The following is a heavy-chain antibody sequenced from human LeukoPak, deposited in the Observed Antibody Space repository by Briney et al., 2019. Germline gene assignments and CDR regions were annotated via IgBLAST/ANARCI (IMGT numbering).Heavy chain of an antibody. Sequence: ASVKVSCKVSGYTLTDLSMHWVRQAPGKGLEWMGSSDSEDGETVYAQKVQGRVAMTEDTSTDTAFMELSSLKSEDTAVYYCVTGGAKAYYYDGSGYPRGPYFDYWGQGTLVTVSS. V-gene: IGHV1-24*01. CDR1: GYTLTDLS. CDR2: SDSEDGET. CDR3: VTGGAKAYYYDGSGYPRGPYFDY. D-gene: IGHD3-22*01. J-gene: IGHJ4*02.